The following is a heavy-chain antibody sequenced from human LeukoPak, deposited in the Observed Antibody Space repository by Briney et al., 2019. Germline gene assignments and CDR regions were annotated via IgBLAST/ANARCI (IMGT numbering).Heavy chain of an antibody. CDR2: ISGSSITT. CDR3: AKDRWGDSSPAFDY. D-gene: IGHD3-22*01. J-gene: IGHJ4*02. CDR1: GFTFSSIG. V-gene: IGHV3-48*04. Sequence: GGSLRLSCAASGFTFSSIGMNWVRQTPGKRLEWVSYISGSSITTYYADSVKGRFTISRDNAKNSLYLQMNSLRAEDTALYYCAKDRWGDSSPAFDYWGQGTLVTVSS.